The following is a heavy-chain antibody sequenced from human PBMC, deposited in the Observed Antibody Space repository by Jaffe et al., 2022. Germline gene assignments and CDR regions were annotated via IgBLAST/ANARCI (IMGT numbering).Heavy chain of an antibody. CDR1: GFTFSSYS. CDR2: ISSSSSYI. Sequence: EVQLVESGGGLVKPGGSLRLSCAASGFTFSSYSMNWVRQAPGKGLEWVSSISSSSSYIYYADSVKGRFTISRDNAKNSLYLQMNSLRAEDTAVYYCARDLGMVQGVIRTYWGQGTLVTVSS. V-gene: IGHV3-21*01. J-gene: IGHJ4*02. D-gene: IGHD3-10*01. CDR3: ARDLGMVQGVIRTY.